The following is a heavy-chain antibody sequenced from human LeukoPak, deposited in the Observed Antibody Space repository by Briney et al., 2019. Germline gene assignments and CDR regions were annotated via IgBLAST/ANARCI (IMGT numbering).Heavy chain of an antibody. CDR1: GYSFASYG. Sequence: ASVKVSCKTSGYSFASYGISWVRQAPGQGLEWMGWISAYNGDTRYAQHLQGRVSLTTDLSKGTAFMELRSLTSDDTALYYCARDTALIRTPGGPDSWGQGTLVTVSS. CDR3: ARDTALIRTPGGPDS. J-gene: IGHJ5*02. V-gene: IGHV1-18*01. CDR2: ISAYNGDT. D-gene: IGHD2-8*02.